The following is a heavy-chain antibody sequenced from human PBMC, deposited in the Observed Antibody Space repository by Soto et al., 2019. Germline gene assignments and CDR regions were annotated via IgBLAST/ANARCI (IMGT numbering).Heavy chain of an antibody. J-gene: IGHJ4*02. Sequence: PSETLSLTCTVSGGSVSRSAYYWDFIRQPPGKGLGWIGSFFYGGTAYYNPSLKSRVTMSVDTSKNQFSLKLISVTAADTSVYYCARRTTVTPGGYFDYWGQGMLVTVSS. V-gene: IGHV4-39*01. D-gene: IGHD4-17*01. CDR3: ARRTTVTPGGYFDY. CDR2: FFYGGTA. CDR1: GGSVSRSAYY.